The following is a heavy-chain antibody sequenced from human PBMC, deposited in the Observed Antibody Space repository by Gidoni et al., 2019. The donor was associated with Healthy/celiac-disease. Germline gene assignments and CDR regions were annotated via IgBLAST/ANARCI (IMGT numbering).Heavy chain of an antibody. Sequence: EVQLVESGGGLVKPGGSLRLSCAASGFTFSSHSMNWVRQAPGKGLEGVSSSSSSSSYIYYADSVKGRFTISRDNAKNSLYLQMNSLRAEDTAVYYCARGGSGWDFDYWGQGTLVTVSS. CDR3: ARGGSGWDFDY. D-gene: IGHD6-19*01. CDR1: GFTFSSHS. V-gene: IGHV3-21*01. CDR2: SSSSSSYI. J-gene: IGHJ4*02.